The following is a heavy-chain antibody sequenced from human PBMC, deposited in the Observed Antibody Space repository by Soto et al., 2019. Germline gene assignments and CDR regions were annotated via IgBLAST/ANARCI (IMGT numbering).Heavy chain of an antibody. J-gene: IGHJ5*02. Sequence: ASVKVSCKASGYTFTSYYMHWVRQAPGQGLEWMGIINPSGGSTSYAQKFQGRVTMTRDTSTSTVYMELSSLRSEDTAVYYCATSTLGYDILTGINWFDPWGQAHWSPFPQ. CDR3: ATSTLGYDILTGINWFDP. V-gene: IGHV1-46*03. D-gene: IGHD3-9*01. CDR1: GYTFTSYY. CDR2: INPSGGST.